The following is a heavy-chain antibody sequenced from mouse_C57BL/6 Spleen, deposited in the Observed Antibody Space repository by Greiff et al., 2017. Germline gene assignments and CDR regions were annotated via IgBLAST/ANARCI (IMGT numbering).Heavy chain of an antibody. CDR1: GYTFTDYN. CDR2: INPNNGGT. CDR3: ARRDTNYFDY. V-gene: IGHV1-18*01. Sequence: EVQLVESGPELVKPGASVKIPCKASGYTFTDYNMDWVKQSHGKSLEWIGDINPNNGGTIYNQKFKGKATLTVDKSSSTAYMELRSLTSEDTAVYYCARRDTNYFDYWGQGTTLTVSS. J-gene: IGHJ2*01.